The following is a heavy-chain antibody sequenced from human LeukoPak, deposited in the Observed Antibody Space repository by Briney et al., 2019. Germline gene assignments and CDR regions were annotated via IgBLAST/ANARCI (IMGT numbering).Heavy chain of an antibody. J-gene: IGHJ4*02. D-gene: IGHD6-13*01. Sequence: GGPLRLSCAASGFTFSSYDMHWVRQATGKGLEWVSVIGTAGDTYYPGSVKGRFTISRENAKNSLYLQMNSLRAGDTAVYYCARSSYSSSWDFDYWGQGTLVTVSS. CDR2: IGTAGDT. CDR1: GFTFSSYD. CDR3: ARSSYSSSWDFDY. V-gene: IGHV3-13*04.